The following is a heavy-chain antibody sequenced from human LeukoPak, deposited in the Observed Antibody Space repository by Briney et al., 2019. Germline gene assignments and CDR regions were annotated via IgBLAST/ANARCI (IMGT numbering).Heavy chain of an antibody. CDR2: INHSGST. D-gene: IGHD6-13*01. CDR1: GGSFSGYY. J-gene: IGHJ4*02. Sequence: SETLSLTCAAYGGSFSGYYWSWIRQPPGKWLEWIGEINHSGSTNYNPSLKSRVTISVDTSKNQFSLKLSSVTAADTAVYYCARALYSSSWYVYWGQGTLVTVSS. V-gene: IGHV4-34*01. CDR3: ARALYSSSWYVY.